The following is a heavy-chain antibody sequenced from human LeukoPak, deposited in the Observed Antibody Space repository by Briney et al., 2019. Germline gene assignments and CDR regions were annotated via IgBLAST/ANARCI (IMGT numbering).Heavy chain of an antibody. D-gene: IGHD1-1*01. Sequence: QAGGSLRLSCAASGFTFSSYAMSWVRQAPGKGLEWVSAIGGSGGSTYYADSVKGRFTISRDNSKNTLYLQMNSLRAEDTAVYYCAKTDLSSPRRPADYWGQGTLVTVSS. CDR1: GFTFSSYA. CDR3: AKTDLSSPRRPADY. CDR2: IGGSGGST. J-gene: IGHJ4*02. V-gene: IGHV3-23*01.